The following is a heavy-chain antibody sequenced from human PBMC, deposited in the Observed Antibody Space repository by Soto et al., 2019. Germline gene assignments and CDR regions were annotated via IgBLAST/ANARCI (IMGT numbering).Heavy chain of an antibody. CDR3: ARGLKGP. V-gene: IGHV4-34*01. Sequence: PSETLSLTCAVYGGSFSGYYWSWIRQPPGKGLEWIGEINHSGSTNYNPSLKSRVTISVDTSKNQFSLKLSSVTAADTAVYYCARGLKGPWGQGTLVTVS. CDR1: GGSFSGYY. J-gene: IGHJ5*02. CDR2: INHSGST.